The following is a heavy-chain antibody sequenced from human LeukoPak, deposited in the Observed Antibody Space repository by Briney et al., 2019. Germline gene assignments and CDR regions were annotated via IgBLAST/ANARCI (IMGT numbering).Heavy chain of an antibody. V-gene: IGHV5-51*01. Sequence: GESLKISCKGSGYSFSPYWIGWVRQMPGKGLEWMGIIYPDDSDTRYSPSFQGQVTISADKSIDTAYLQWSSLKASDTAMYYRARRIAVAGAFDYWGQGTLVTVTS. CDR1: GYSFSPYW. CDR3: ARRIAVAGAFDY. J-gene: IGHJ4*02. CDR2: IYPDDSDT. D-gene: IGHD6-19*01.